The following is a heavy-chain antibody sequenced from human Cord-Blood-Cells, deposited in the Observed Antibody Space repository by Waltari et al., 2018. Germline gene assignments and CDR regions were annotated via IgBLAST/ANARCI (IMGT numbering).Heavy chain of an antibody. CDR2: INPSGGIA. J-gene: IGHJ3*02. D-gene: IGHD7-27*01. CDR3: ASLTGATRVVRIENAFDI. V-gene: IGHV1-46*01. CDR1: GYTFTSYY. Sequence: QVQLVQSGAEVKKPGASVKVSCKASGYTFTSYYMHWVRQAPGTGLEWMGIINPSGGIASNAQKFQGRVTMTRDTSTSTVDMELSSLRSEDTAVYYCASLTGATRVVRIENAFDIWGQGTMVTVSS.